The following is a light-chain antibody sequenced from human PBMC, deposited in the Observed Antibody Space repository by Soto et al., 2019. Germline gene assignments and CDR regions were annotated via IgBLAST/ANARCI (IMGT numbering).Light chain of an antibody. CDR1: QSISSW. CDR3: QHYNSYSEA. V-gene: IGKV1-5*03. CDR2: KAS. Sequence: DIQMTQSPSTLSASVGDRVTITCRGSQSISSWLAWYQQKPGKAPKLLIYKASTLKSGVPSRFSGSGSGTEFTLTISSLQPDDFATYYYQHYNSYSEAFGQGTKVDIK. J-gene: IGKJ1*01.